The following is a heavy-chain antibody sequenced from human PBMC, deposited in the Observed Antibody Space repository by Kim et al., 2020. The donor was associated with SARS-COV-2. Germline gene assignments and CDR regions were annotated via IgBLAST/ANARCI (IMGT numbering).Heavy chain of an antibody. CDR3: ARGLGTVVVITGDLGDYFDY. CDR1: GGSISSSSYY. Sequence: SETLSLTCTVSGGSISSSSYYWGWIRQPPGKGLEWIGSIYYSGSTYYNPSLKSRVTISVDTSKNQFSLKLSSVTAADTAVYYCARGLGTVVVITGDLGDYFDYWGQGTLVTVSS. J-gene: IGHJ4*02. D-gene: IGHD3-22*01. V-gene: IGHV4-39*07. CDR2: IYYSGST.